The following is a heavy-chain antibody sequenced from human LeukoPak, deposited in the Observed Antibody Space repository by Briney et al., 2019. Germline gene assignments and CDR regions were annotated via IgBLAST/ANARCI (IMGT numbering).Heavy chain of an antibody. D-gene: IGHD2-15*01. CDR2: ISWNSGSI. CDR1: GFTFDDYA. V-gene: IGHV3-9*01. CDR3: AKDSRGGSLLGGMDA. J-gene: IGHJ6*02. Sequence: GGSLRLSCAASGFTFDDYAMHWVRHAPGKGLEWVSGISWNSGSIGYADPVKGRFTISRDNAKSSLYLQMNSLRAEDTALYYCAKDSRGGSLLGGMDAWGQGTTVTVSS.